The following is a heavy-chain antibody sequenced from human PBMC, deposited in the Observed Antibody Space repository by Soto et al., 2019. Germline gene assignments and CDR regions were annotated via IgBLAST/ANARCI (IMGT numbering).Heavy chain of an antibody. J-gene: IGHJ4*02. CDR2: MNSDGSLI. CDR3: ATAEVDY. V-gene: IGHV3-74*01. Sequence: GGSLRLSCAVAGYTFANHWMHWVRQARGKGLEWVSRMNSDGSLINYADSVKGRFTVSRDNARNTLYLQMDSLRVEDTAVYYCATAEVDYWGPGTLVTVSS. CDR1: GYTFANHW.